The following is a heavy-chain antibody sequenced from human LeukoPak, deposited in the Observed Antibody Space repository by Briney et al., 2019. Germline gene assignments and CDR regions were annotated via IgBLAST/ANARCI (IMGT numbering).Heavy chain of an antibody. CDR1: GFTFTNYW. J-gene: IGHJ4*02. V-gene: IGHV3-7*03. D-gene: IGHD6-13*01. CDR3: ARSQQLGY. CDR2: IKDDGSET. Sequence: PGGSLRLSCATFGFTFTNYWMAWVRQAPGKGLEWVANIKDDGSETNYLDAVKGRFTISRDNAENSLYVQMNSLRAEDTAVYFCARSQQLGYWGQGTLVTVSS.